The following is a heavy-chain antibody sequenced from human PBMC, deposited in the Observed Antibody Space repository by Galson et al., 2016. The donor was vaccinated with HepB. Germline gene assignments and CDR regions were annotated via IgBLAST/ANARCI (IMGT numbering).Heavy chain of an antibody. CDR2: INTDGSTT. V-gene: IGHV3-74*01. Sequence: SLRLSCAASGFTFSSNWMHWVRQAPGKGLVWVSRINTDGSTTNYADSVKGRFTISRDNAKNTLFLQMNSLRAEDPAVYYCRRQLGATDYWGQGTLVIVSS. CDR3: RRQLGATDY. D-gene: IGHD1-26*01. CDR1: GFTFSSNW. J-gene: IGHJ4*02.